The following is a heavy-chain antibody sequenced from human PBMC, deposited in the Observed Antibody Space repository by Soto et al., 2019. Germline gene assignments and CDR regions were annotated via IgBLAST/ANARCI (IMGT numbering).Heavy chain of an antibody. D-gene: IGHD3-16*02. CDR1: GYTFTSYG. Sequence: ASVKVSCKASGYTFTSYGISWVRQAPGQGLEWMGWISAYNGNTNYAQKLQGRVTMTTDTSTSTAYMELRSLRSDDTAVYYCARVRRDDYVWGSYRSYGYFDYWGQGTLVTVSS. CDR2: ISAYNGNT. CDR3: ARVRRDDYVWGSYRSYGYFDY. J-gene: IGHJ4*02. V-gene: IGHV1-18*01.